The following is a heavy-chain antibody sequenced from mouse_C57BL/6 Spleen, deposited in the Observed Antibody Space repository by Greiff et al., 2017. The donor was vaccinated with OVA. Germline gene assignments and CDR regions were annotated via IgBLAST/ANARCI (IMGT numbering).Heavy chain of an antibody. CDR3: TGDSRFAY. CDR2: IRLKSDNYAT. CDR1: GFTFSNYW. J-gene: IGHJ3*01. Sequence: EVKVEESGGGLVQPGGSMKLSCVASGFTFSNYWMNWVRQSPEKGLEWVAQIRLKSDNYATHYAESVKGRFTISRDDSKSSVYLQMNNLRAEGTGIYYCTGDSRFAYWGQGTLVTVSA. V-gene: IGHV6-3*01.